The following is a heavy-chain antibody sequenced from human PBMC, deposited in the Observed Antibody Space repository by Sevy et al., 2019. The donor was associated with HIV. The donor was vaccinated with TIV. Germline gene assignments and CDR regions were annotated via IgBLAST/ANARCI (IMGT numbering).Heavy chain of an antibody. V-gene: IGHV3-30-3*01. D-gene: IGHD2-2*01. CDR3: ARGGWDIVVVPAAFDI. Sequence: GGSLRLSCAASGFTFSGYTLHWVRQAPGKGLGWVAVISFDGSNKYYVDSVKGRFTISRDNSKNTLYLQMNSLRPEDTAVYHYARGGWDIVVVPAAFDIWGQGTMVTVSS. CDR1: GFTFSGYT. J-gene: IGHJ3*02. CDR2: ISFDGSNK.